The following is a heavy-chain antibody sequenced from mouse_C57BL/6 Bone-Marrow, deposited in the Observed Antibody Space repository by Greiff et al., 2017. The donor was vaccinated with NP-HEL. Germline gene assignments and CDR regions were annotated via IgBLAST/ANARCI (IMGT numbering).Heavy chain of an antibody. D-gene: IGHD6-5*01. CDR3: ASLSRGYAMDY. CDR2: IWGVGST. V-gene: IGHV2-6*01. CDR1: GFSLTSYG. J-gene: IGHJ4*01. Sequence: QVQLQQSGPGLVAPSQSLSITCTVSGFSLTSYGVDWVRQSPGKGLEWLGVIWGVGSTNYNSALKSRLSISKDNSKSQVFLKMNSLQTDDTAMYYCASLSRGYAMDYWGQGTSVTVSS.